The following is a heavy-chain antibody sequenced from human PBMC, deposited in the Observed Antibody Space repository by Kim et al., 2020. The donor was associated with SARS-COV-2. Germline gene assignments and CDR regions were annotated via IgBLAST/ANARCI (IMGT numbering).Heavy chain of an antibody. V-gene: IGHV4-59*08. J-gene: IGHJ3*02. Sequence: SLKSRVTITVDTSQNQFSLKLSSGTAADTAVYYCARQAYEDIVVVGAFDIWGQGTMVTVSS. CDR3: ARQAYEDIVVVGAFDI. D-gene: IGHD2-15*01.